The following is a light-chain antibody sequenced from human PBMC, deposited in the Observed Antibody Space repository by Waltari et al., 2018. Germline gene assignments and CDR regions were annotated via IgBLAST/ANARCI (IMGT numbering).Light chain of an antibody. V-gene: IGLV2-14*03. CDR3: SSYTTSNTLV. Sequence: QSALTQPASVSGSPGQSITISCTGTSSDVGGYKYFSWYQQHPGKAHKLMIYDVSNRPSGVSNRFSGSKSGNTASLTISGLQAEDEADYYCSSYTTSNTLVFGTGTNVIVL. CDR1: SSDVGGYKY. J-gene: IGLJ1*01. CDR2: DVS.